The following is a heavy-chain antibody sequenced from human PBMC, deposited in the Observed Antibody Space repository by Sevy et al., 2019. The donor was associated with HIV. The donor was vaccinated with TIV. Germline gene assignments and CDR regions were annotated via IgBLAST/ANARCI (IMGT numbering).Heavy chain of an antibody. CDR1: GGTFSSYA. Sequence: ASVKVSCKASGGTFSSYAISWVRQAPGQGLEWMGGIIPIFGTANYAQKFQGRVTITADESTSTAYMELSSLRSEDTAVYYCARERDSSGYYLEGHAFDIWGQGTMVTVSS. V-gene: IGHV1-69*13. J-gene: IGHJ3*02. D-gene: IGHD3-22*01. CDR2: IIPIFGTA. CDR3: ARERDSSGYYLEGHAFDI.